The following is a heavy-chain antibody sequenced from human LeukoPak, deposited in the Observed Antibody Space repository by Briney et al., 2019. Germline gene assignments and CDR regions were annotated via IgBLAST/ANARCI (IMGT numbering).Heavy chain of an antibody. CDR1: GFTFSTYA. Sequence: PGGSLRLSCTVSGFTFSTYAMSWVRQAPGKGLEWVSGISGNSTGKYYADSVKGRFTISRDNPKNTLYLQMNSLRGEDTAIYYCATRQEYCGGDCFTWFDPWGQGTLVTVSS. CDR3: ATRQEYCGGDCFTWFDP. CDR2: ISGNSTGK. D-gene: IGHD2-21*01. J-gene: IGHJ5*02. V-gene: IGHV3-23*01.